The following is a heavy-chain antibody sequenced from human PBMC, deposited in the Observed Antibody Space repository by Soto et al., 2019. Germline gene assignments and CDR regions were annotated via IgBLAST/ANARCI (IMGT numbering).Heavy chain of an antibody. CDR3: AKDPNVGGIAAHFFDY. V-gene: IGHV3-23*01. CDR1: GFTFSSYA. Sequence: EVQLLESGGGLVQPGGSLRLSCAASGFTFSSYAMSWVRQTPGKGLEWVSAISGSGGSTYYADSVKGRFTISRDNSKNTLYLQMNSLRAEDTAVYYCAKDPNVGGIAAHFFDYWGQGTLVTVSS. D-gene: IGHD6-13*01. J-gene: IGHJ4*02. CDR2: ISGSGGST.